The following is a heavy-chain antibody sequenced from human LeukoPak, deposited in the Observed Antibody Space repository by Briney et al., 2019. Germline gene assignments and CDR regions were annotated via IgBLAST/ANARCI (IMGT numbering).Heavy chain of an antibody. CDR2: IYISGST. J-gene: IGHJ3*02. Sequence: PSETLSLTCTVSGGSISSYYWSWIRQPAGKGLEWIGRIYISGSTNYNPSLKSRVTMSVDTSKNQFSLKLRSVTAADTAVYYCARDPAPYDFWSGYPPRAFDIWGQGTMVTVSS. CDR1: GGSISSYY. CDR3: ARDPAPYDFWSGYPPRAFDI. D-gene: IGHD3-3*01. V-gene: IGHV4-4*07.